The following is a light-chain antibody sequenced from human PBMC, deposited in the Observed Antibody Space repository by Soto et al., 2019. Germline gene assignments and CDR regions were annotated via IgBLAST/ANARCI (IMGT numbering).Light chain of an antibody. V-gene: IGLV2-14*01. CDR2: EVT. J-gene: IGLJ1*01. Sequence: QSVLTQPASVSGSPGQSITISCTGTSGDIGSYNRVSWYQQHPGKAPKLTIYEVTDRPSGVSNRFSGSKSGNTASLTISGLQVEDEAEYFCFSFKTTSTHVFGTGTKVTVL. CDR1: SGDIGSYNR. CDR3: FSFKTTSTHV.